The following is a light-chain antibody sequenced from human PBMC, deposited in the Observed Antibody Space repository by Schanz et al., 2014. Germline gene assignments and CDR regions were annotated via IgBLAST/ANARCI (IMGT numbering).Light chain of an antibody. CDR3: CSYTATSSFRRL. J-gene: IGLJ3*02. CDR2: DVT. CDR1: SSDIGRYNY. Sequence: QSVLTQPPSASGSPGQSVTISCTGTSSDIGRYNYVSWYQHHPGKAPKLLIYDVTKRPSGVPDRFSGSKSGNTASLTISGLQAESEADYYCCSYTATSSFRRLFGGGTKLTVL. V-gene: IGLV2-8*01.